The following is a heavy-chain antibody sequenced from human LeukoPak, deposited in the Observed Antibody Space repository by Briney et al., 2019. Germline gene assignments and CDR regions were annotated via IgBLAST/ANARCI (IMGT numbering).Heavy chain of an antibody. CDR2: IYTSGST. J-gene: IGHJ4*02. Sequence: SQTLSLTCTVSGGSISSGSYYWSWIRQPAGKGLEWIGRIYTSGSTNYNPSLKSRVTISVDTSKNQFSLKLSSVTAADTAVYYCARDVPYYDSSGYEPSYFDYWGQGTLVTVSS. CDR3: ARDVPYYDSSGYEPSYFDY. D-gene: IGHD3-22*01. V-gene: IGHV4-61*02. CDR1: GGSISSGSYY.